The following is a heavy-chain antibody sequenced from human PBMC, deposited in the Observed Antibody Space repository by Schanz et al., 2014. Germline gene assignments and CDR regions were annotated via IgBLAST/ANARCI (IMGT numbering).Heavy chain of an antibody. V-gene: IGHV1-18*01. CDR3: ARGFDFWDR. J-gene: IGHJ4*02. CDR2: ISTFRNEDT. Sequence: VQSVHSGTEVQKLGASVKVSCKASGYTFTDYGISWVRQAPGQGPEFMGWISTFRNEDTNSAQRFQGRLTMTTDTSTSTAYMELRSLRSDDTAVYYCARGFDFWDRWGQGTLXIVSS. CDR1: GYTFTDYG. D-gene: IGHD3-3*01.